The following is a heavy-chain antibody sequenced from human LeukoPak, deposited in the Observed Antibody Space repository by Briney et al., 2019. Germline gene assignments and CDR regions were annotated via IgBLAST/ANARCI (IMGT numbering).Heavy chain of an antibody. J-gene: IGHJ4*02. D-gene: IGHD6-19*01. CDR2: ISSGSSYI. V-gene: IGHV3-21*06. CDR1: GFSFSDYN. CDR3: ARDREQWLVRRFDY. Sequence: GGSLRLSCAASGFSFSDYNMNWVRQAPGKGLEWVSSISSGSSYIYYADSVKGRFTISRDDAKNSLYLQMNSLRAEDTAVYYCARDREQWLVRRFDYWGQGTLVTVSS.